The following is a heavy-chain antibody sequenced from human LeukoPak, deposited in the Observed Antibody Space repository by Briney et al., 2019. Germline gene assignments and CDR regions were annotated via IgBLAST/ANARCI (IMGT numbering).Heavy chain of an antibody. CDR3: ARFTYYYDGSGYAIDY. Sequence: ASETLSLTCTVSGGSISSSSYYWGWIRQPPGKGLEWIGSIYYSGSTYHNPSLKSRVTISVDTSKNQFSLKLSSVTAADTAVYYCARFTYYYDGSGYAIDYWGQGTLVTVSS. CDR2: IYYSGST. CDR1: GGSISSSSYY. D-gene: IGHD3-22*01. V-gene: IGHV4-39*01. J-gene: IGHJ4*02.